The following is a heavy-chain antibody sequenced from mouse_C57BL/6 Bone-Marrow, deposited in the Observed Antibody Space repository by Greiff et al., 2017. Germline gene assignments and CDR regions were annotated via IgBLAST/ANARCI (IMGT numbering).Heavy chain of an antibody. J-gene: IGHJ3*01. D-gene: IGHD3-2*02. CDR1: GYTFTSYW. V-gene: IGHV1-64*01. Sequence: QVQLQQPGAELVKPGASVKLSCKASGYTFTSYWMHWVKQRPGQGLEWIGMIHPNSGSTNYNEKFKSKATLTVDKSSSTAYMQLSSLTSEDSAVYYCARVNSSGLAWFAYWGQGTLVTGSA. CDR2: IHPNSGST. CDR3: ARVNSSGLAWFAY.